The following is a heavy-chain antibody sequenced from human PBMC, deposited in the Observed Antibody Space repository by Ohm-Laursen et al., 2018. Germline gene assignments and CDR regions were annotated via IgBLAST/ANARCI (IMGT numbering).Heavy chain of an antibody. D-gene: IGHD3-3*01. CDR1: GGSISSYY. Sequence: SDTLSLTCTVSGGSISSYYWSWIRQPPGKGLEWIGYIYYSGSTNYNPSLKSRVTISVDTSKNQFSLKLSSVTAADTAVYYCARGARYYDFWSGYYDYWGQGTLVTVSS. CDR3: ARGARYYDFWSGYYDY. J-gene: IGHJ4*02. V-gene: IGHV4-59*07. CDR2: IYYSGST.